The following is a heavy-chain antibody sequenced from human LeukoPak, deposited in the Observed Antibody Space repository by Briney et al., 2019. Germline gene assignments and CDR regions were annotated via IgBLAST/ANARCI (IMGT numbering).Heavy chain of an antibody. D-gene: IGHD3-10*01. CDR2: IKQDGNEK. Sequence: GGSLRLSCAASGFSFTTYWMGWVRQAPGKGLEWVANIKQDGNEKYYVDSVKGRFTISRDKAKNSLFLQMNSLRVEDTAVYYCAKLAKYFYGSETYFFFEHWGQGTPVTASS. J-gene: IGHJ4*02. V-gene: IGHV3-7*01. CDR1: GFSFTTYW. CDR3: AKLAKYFYGSETYFFFEH.